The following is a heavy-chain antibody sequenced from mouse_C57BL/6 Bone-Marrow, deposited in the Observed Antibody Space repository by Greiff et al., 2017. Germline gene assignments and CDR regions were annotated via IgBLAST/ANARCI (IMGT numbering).Heavy chain of an antibody. CDR3: ARGGFITTVVAPPWFAY. V-gene: IGHV1-54*01. CDR1: GYAFTNYL. Sequence: VQLQESGAELVRPGTSVKVSCKASGYAFTNYLIEWVKQRPGQGLEWIGVINPGSGGTNYNEKFKGKATLTAEKSSSTAYMQLSSLTSEYSAVYFCARGGFITTVVAPPWFAYWGQGTLVTVSA. J-gene: IGHJ3*01. CDR2: INPGSGGT. D-gene: IGHD1-1*01.